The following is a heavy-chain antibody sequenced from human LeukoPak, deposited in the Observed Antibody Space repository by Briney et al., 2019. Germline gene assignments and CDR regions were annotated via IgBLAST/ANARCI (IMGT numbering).Heavy chain of an antibody. CDR2: MDWDDDK. CDR3: ARGGGATAVDY. D-gene: IGHD1-26*01. Sequence: SGPTLVNPTQTLTLTCTFSGFSLSTSGMRVSWIRQPPGKALEWLARMDWDDDKFYITSLKTRLTISKDTSKNQVVLTMTNIDPVDTATYYCARGGGATAVDYWGQGALVTVSS. J-gene: IGHJ4*02. CDR1: GFSLSTSGMR. V-gene: IGHV2-70*04.